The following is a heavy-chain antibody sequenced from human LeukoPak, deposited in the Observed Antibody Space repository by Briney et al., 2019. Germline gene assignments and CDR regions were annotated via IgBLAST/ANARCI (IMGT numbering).Heavy chain of an antibody. Sequence: PSETLSLTCTVSGASITTYNWAWIRQPPGKGLEWIGYIYYSGSTKYNPSLKSRVTISVDTSRKQFSLKASSVTAADTALYYCARVVAAAAWLDPWGQGILVTASS. D-gene: IGHD6-13*01. J-gene: IGHJ5*02. CDR2: IYYSGST. CDR1: GASITTYN. V-gene: IGHV4-59*01. CDR3: ARVVAAAAWLDP.